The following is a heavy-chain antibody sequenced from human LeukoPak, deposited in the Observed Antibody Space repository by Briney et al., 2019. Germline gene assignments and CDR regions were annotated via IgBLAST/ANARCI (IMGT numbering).Heavy chain of an antibody. CDR1: GYTFTSCY. V-gene: IGHV1-46*01. Sequence: ASVKVSCKASGYTFTSCYMHWVRQAPGQGLEWVGIINPSGGSTSYAQKSQGRVTMTRDTSTSTVYMELSSLRSEDTAVYYCARERGGSGWYEYYFDYWGQGTLVTVSS. D-gene: IGHD6-19*01. CDR3: ARERGGSGWYEYYFDY. J-gene: IGHJ4*02. CDR2: INPSGGST.